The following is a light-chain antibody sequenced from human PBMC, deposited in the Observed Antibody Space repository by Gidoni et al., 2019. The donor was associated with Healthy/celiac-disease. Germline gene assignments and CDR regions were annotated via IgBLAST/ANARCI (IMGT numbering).Light chain of an antibody. CDR2: RNT. CDR3: SAWDRGLNGYV. CDR1: NDNVGTHG. Sequence: AGLTQPPSVSQGLKQTATLTCTGNNDNVGTHGAAWLQQRQGHPPRLLSFRNTTRPSGISERFSASRSGNTASLTITGLQPEDEADYYCSAWDRGLNGYVFGTGTKVSVL. J-gene: IGLJ1*01. V-gene: IGLV10-54*01.